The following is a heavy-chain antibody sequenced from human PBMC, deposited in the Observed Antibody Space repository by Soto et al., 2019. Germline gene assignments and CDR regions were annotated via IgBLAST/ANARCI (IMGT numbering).Heavy chain of an antibody. CDR3: AKCSETREIRGVIISCYFDY. CDR1: GFTFSSYA. CDR2: SSGSGGST. V-gene: IGHV3-23*01. J-gene: IGHJ4*02. Sequence: EVQLLESGGGLVQPGGSLRLSCAASGFTFSSYAMSWVRQAPGKGLEWVSASSGSGGSTYYADSVKGRFNISRDNSNNTLYLQMNSLRAEETAVYYCAKCSETREIRGVIISCYFDYWGQGTLVTVSS. D-gene: IGHD3-10*01.